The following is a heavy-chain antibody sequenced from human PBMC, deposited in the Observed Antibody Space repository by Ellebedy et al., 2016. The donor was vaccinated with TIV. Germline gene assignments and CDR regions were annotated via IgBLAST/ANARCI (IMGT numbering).Heavy chain of an antibody. CDR1: GFTFSSYG. J-gene: IGHJ3*02. CDR3: AREVKYDDYERPFDI. CDR2: ISYDGNNI. D-gene: IGHD4-17*01. V-gene: IGHV3-30*03. Sequence: GESLKISCEASGFTFSSYGIHWVRQAPGKGLEWVAVISYDGNNIHYVDSAKGRFTISQGNSKNTLSLQMNSRRPEDTGIYYWAREVKYDDYERPFDIWGHGTMVTVSS.